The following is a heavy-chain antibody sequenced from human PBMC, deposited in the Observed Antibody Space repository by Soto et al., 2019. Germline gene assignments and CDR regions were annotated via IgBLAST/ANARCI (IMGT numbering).Heavy chain of an antibody. J-gene: IGHJ4*02. CDR2: IYYSGST. D-gene: IGHD2-15*01. CDR1: GGSISSYY. CDR3: AREVDTSSFDY. V-gene: IGHV4-59*01. Sequence: QVQLQESGPGLVKPSATLSLTCTVSGGSISSYYWSWIRQPPGKGLEWIGYIYYSGSTNDNPSLKSRVTISVDTSKNQFSLKLSSVTAADTSVYDCAREVDTSSFDYWGQGTLVTVSS.